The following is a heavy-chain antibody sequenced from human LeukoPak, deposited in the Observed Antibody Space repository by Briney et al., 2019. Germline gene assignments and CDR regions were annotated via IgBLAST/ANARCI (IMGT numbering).Heavy chain of an antibody. D-gene: IGHD3-22*01. J-gene: IGHJ4*02. CDR2: IYYSGST. Sequence: SETLSLTCTVSGGSISSGGYYWSWIRQHPEKGLEWIGYIYYSGSTYYNPSLKSRVTISVDTSKNQFSLKLSSVTAADTAVYYCARERNYYDSSGPRGGFDYWGQGTLVTVSS. V-gene: IGHV4-31*03. CDR1: GGSISSGGYY. CDR3: ARERNYYDSSGPRGGFDY.